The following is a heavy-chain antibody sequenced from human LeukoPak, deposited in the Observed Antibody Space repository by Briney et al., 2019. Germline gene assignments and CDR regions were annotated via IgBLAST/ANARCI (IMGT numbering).Heavy chain of an antibody. CDR3: ARDRVVVPAARPNWFDP. CDR2: IYTSGST. Sequence: PSETLSLTCTVSGGSISSYYWSWIRQPAGKGLEWIGRIYTSGSTNYNPSLKSRVTMSVDTSKNQFSLKLSSVTAADTAVYYCARDRVVVPAARPNWFDPWGQGTLVTVSS. CDR1: GGSISSYY. D-gene: IGHD2-2*01. V-gene: IGHV4-4*07. J-gene: IGHJ5*02.